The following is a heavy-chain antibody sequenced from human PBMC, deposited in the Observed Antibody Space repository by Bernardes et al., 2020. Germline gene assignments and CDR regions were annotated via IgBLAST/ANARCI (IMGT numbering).Heavy chain of an antibody. J-gene: IGHJ4*02. D-gene: IGHD2-2*01. V-gene: IGHV3-23*01. Sequence: GGSLRLSCAASGFTFSNYAMTWVRQLPGKGLVWVSTISGSGGTTYYTDSVKGRFTISRDNSKNTLSLQMNSLRAEDTAVYYCASRIVPAATFDYWGQGTLVTGSS. CDR2: ISGSGGTT. CDR3: ASRIVPAATFDY. CDR1: GFTFSNYA.